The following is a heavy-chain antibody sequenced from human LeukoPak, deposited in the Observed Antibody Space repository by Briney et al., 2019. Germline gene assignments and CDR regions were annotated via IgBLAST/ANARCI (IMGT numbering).Heavy chain of an antibody. CDR3: ARRGSIGLYY. D-gene: IGHD3-16*01. Sequence: SETLSLTCAVYGGSFSGYYWNWIRQPPGKGLEWIGDINNSGGTNYNPSLKSRVTISVDTSKNQFSLKLSSVTAADTAVYYCARRGSIGLYYWGQGTLVTVSS. J-gene: IGHJ4*02. CDR1: GGSFSGYY. V-gene: IGHV4-34*01. CDR2: INNSGGT.